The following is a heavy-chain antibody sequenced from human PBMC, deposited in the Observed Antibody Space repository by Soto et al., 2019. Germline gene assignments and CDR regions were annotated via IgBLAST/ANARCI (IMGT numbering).Heavy chain of an antibody. D-gene: IGHD6-6*01. V-gene: IGHV1-69*01. CDR3: AGSPSYSSSSEGWFDP. Sequence: QVQLVQSGAEVKKPGSSVKVSCTASGGTFSSYAISWVRQAPGQGLEWMGGIIPIFGTANYAQKFQGRVTITADESTSTAYMELSSLRSEDTAVYYCAGSPSYSSSSEGWFDPWGQGTLVTVSS. J-gene: IGHJ5*02. CDR1: GGTFSSYA. CDR2: IIPIFGTA.